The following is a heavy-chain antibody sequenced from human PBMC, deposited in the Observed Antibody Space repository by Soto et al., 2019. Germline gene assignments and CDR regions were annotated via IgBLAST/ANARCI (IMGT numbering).Heavy chain of an antibody. CDR1: GGTFSSYT. V-gene: IGHV1-69*02. Sequence: QVQLVHSGAEVKKPGSSVKVSCKASGGTFSSYTISWVRQAPGQGLEWMGRIIPILGIANYAQKFQGRVTITADKSTSTAYMELSSLRSEDTAVYYCARVSGYGYGDYDNYWGQGTLVTVSS. D-gene: IGHD4-17*01. CDR3: ARVSGYGYGDYDNY. CDR2: IIPILGIA. J-gene: IGHJ4*02.